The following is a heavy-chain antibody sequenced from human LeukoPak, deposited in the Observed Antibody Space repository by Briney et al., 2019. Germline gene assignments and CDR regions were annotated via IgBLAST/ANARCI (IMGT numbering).Heavy chain of an antibody. CDR3: ARVGYSGYEPAGRDAFDI. D-gene: IGHD5-12*01. CDR2: ISAYNGNT. J-gene: IGHJ3*02. Sequence: ASVKVSCKASGYTFTSYGISWVRQAPGQGLEWMGWISAYNGNTNYAQKLQGRVTVTTDTSTSTAYMELRSLRSDDTAVYYCARVGYSGYEPAGRDAFDIWGQGTMVTVSS. V-gene: IGHV1-18*01. CDR1: GYTFTSYG.